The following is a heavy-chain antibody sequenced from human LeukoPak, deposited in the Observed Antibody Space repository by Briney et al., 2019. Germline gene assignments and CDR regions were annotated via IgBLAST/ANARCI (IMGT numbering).Heavy chain of an antibody. J-gene: IGHJ4*02. V-gene: IGHV1-18*01. CDR1: GYTFTSHG. Sequence: ASVKVSCKASGYTFTSHGISWVRQAPGQGLEWMGWISAYNGNTDYAQKLQGRVTMTTDTSTSTAYMELRSLRSDDTAMYYCARVRIAVAGTDFGFWGQGTLVTVSS. D-gene: IGHD6-19*01. CDR3: ARVRIAVAGTDFGF. CDR2: ISAYNGNT.